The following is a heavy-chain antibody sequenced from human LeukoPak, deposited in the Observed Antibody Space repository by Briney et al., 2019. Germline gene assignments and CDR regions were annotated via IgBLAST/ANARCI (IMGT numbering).Heavy chain of an antibody. J-gene: IGHJ5*02. D-gene: IGHD6-19*01. CDR2: INPSGGST. Sequence: ASVKVSCKASGYTFTSYYMHWVRQAPEQGLEWMGIINPSGGSTSCAQKFQGRVTMTRDTSTSTVYMELSSLRSEDTAVYYCARDGYVSSGWYSMGFDPWGQGTLVTVSS. CDR3: ARDGYVSSGWYSMGFDP. V-gene: IGHV1-46*01. CDR1: GYTFTSYY.